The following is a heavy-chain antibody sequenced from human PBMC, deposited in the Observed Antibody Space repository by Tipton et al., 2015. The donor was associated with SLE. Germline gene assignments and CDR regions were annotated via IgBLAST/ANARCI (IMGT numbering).Heavy chain of an antibody. Sequence: SLRLSCAASGFDFRTYAMNWVRQAPGKGLEWVAVIWFDGSLKYYADSVKGRFTISRDNSKNTLYLQMDSLRAEDTAVYYCASHIVGAPLDYWGQGTLVTVSS. J-gene: IGHJ4*02. CDR2: IWFDGSLK. CDR1: GFDFRTYA. CDR3: ASHIVGAPLDY. D-gene: IGHD1-26*01. V-gene: IGHV3-33*01.